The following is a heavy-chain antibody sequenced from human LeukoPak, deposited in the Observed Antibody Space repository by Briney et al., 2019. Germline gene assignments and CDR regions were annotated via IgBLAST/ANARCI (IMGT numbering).Heavy chain of an antibody. CDR3: AKDPGRDCLLWSFGEIDY. V-gene: IGHV3-23*01. J-gene: IGHJ4*02. CDR2: ISGSGGST. CDR1: GFTFSSYA. Sequence: GGSLRLSCAASGFTFSSYAMSWVRQAPGKGLEWVSAISGSGGSTYYADSVKGRFTISRDNSKNTLYLQMNSLRAEDTAVYYCAKDPGRDCLLWSFGEIDYWGQGTLVTVSP. D-gene: IGHD3-9*01.